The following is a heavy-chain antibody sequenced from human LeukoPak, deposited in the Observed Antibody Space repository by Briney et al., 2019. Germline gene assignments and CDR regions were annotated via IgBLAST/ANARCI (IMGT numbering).Heavy chain of an antibody. CDR3: ARAQGNGLIDF. CDR1: GGSISSSSYY. D-gene: IGHD3/OR15-3a*01. J-gene: IGHJ4*02. V-gene: IGHV4-39*01. CDR2: IYYSGNT. Sequence: SETLSLTCTVSGGSISSSSYYWGWVRQPPGKGLEWIGSIYYSGNTYYNPSLKSRVTISLDTSRNQFSLRLSSVTAADTADYYCARAQGNGLIDFWGQGTLVTVSS.